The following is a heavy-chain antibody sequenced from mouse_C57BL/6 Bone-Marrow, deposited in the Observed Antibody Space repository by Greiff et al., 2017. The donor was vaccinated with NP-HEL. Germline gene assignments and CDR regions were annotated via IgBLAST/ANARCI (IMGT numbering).Heavy chain of an antibody. CDR1: GYTFTEYT. CDR3: ARRRDYDYDGDYFDY. V-gene: IGHV1-62-2*01. D-gene: IGHD2-4*01. J-gene: IGHJ2*01. Sequence: VQLQQSGAELVKPGASVKLSCKASGYTFTEYTIHWVKQRSGQGLEWIGWFYPGSGSIKYNEKFKDKATLTEDKSSSTVYMELSRLTSEDSAVYFCARRRDYDYDGDYFDYWGQGTTRTVSS. CDR2: FYPGSGSI.